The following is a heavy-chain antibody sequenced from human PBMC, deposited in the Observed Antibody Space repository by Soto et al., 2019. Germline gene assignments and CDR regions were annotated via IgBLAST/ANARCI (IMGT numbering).Heavy chain of an antibody. V-gene: IGHV1-18*01. CDR2: ISAYNGNT. CDR3: ARDQGIAAAGTFDY. D-gene: IGHD6-13*01. Sequence: VSVKVSCKASGYTFTSYGISWVRQAPGQGLEWMGWISAYNGNTNYAQKLQGRVTMTTDTSTSTAYMELRGLRSDDTAVYYCARDQGIAAAGTFDYWGQGTLVTVSS. CDR1: GYTFTSYG. J-gene: IGHJ4*02.